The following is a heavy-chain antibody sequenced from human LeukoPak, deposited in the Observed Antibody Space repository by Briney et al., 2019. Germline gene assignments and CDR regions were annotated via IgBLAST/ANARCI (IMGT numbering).Heavy chain of an antibody. CDR3: ARVRIRLLYAFDY. V-gene: IGHV1-2*02. Sequence: ASVKVSCKASGYTFTGYYMHWVRQAPGQGLEWMGWINPNSGGTNYAQKFQGRVTMTRDTSISTAYMELSRLRSDDTAVYYCARVRIRLLYAFDYWGQGTLVTVSS. D-gene: IGHD3-16*01. CDR1: GYTFTGYY. J-gene: IGHJ4*02. CDR2: INPNSGGT.